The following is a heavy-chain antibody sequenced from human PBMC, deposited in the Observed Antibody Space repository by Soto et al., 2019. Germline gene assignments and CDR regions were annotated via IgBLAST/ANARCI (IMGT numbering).Heavy chain of an antibody. V-gene: IGHV4-59*08. CDR3: ARHRGIAARFDY. D-gene: IGHD6-6*01. CDR1: GDSISSYY. J-gene: IGHJ4*02. Sequence: SETLSLTCTVSGDSISSYYWSWIRQPPGKGLEWIGYIYYSGSTNYNPSLKSRVTISVDTSKNQFSLKLSSVTAADTAVYYCARHRGIAARFDYWGQGTLVTVSS. CDR2: IYYSGST.